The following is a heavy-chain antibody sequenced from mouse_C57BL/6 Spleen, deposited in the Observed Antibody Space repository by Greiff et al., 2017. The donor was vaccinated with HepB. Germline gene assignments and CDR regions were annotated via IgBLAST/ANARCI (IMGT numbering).Heavy chain of an antibody. CDR2: INPYNGDT. V-gene: IGHV1-20*01. D-gene: IGHD1-1*01. CDR3: ARRSLYYGSSYFDY. Sequence: EVMLVESGPELVKPGDSVKISCKASGYSFTGYFMNWVMQSHGKSLEWIGRINPYNGDTFYNQKFKGKATLTVDKSSSTAHMELRSLTSEDSAVYYCARRSLYYGSSYFDYWGQGTTLTVSS. CDR1: GYSFTGYF. J-gene: IGHJ2*01.